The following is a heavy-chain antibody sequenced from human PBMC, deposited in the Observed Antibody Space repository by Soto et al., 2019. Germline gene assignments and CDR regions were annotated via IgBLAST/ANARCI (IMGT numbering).Heavy chain of an antibody. CDR2: INHSGST. CDR1: GGSFSGYY. V-gene: IGHV4-34*01. D-gene: IGHD6-13*01. J-gene: IGHJ4*02. CDR3: ARARSSWFSFDY. Sequence: PSETLSLTCAVYGGSFSGYYWTWIRQPPGTGLEWIGEINHSGSTNYNPSLKSRVTISVDKSKNQFSLKLSSVTAADTAVYYCARARSSWFSFDYWGQGTLVTVSS.